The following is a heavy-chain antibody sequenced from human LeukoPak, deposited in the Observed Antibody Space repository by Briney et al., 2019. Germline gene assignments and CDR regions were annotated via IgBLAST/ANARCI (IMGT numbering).Heavy chain of an antibody. CDR3: TRYYDILTGYYTDY. V-gene: IGHV3-49*04. Sequence: GGCLRLSCTASGFTFGDYAMSWVRQAPGKGLEWVGFIRSKAYGGTTEYAASVKGRFTISRDDSKSIAHLQMNSLKTEVTAVYYCTRYYDILTGYYTDYWGQGTLVTVSS. CDR1: GFTFGDYA. CDR2: IRSKAYGGTT. J-gene: IGHJ4*02. D-gene: IGHD3-9*01.